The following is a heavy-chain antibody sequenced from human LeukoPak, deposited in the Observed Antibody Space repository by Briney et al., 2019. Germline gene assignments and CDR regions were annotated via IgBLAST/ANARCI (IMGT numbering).Heavy chain of an antibody. CDR2: IYHSGST. J-gene: IGHJ5*02. V-gene: IGHV4-30-2*01. CDR1: GGSISSGGYS. Sequence: SETLSLTCTVSGGSISSGGYSWSWIRQPPGKGLEWIGYIYHSGSTYYNPSLQSRVTISLDRSKNQFSLKLTSVTAADTAVYYCATVAMVRGSVFDPWGQGTLVTVSS. CDR3: ATVAMVRGSVFDP. D-gene: IGHD3-10*01.